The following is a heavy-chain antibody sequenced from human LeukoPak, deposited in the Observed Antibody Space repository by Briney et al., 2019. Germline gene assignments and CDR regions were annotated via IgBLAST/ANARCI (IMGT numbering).Heavy chain of an antibody. CDR1: GFTFGDYA. CDR2: IRSKAYGGTT. V-gene: IGHV3-49*03. J-gene: IGHJ3*02. D-gene: IGHD4-17*01. Sequence: PGGSLRLSCTASGFTFGDYAMSWFRQAPGKGLEWVGFIRSKAYGGTTEYAASVKGRFTISRDDSKSIAYLQMNSLKTEDTAVYYCTRDRGLYGDYVRPDAFDIWGQGTMVTVSS. CDR3: TRDRGLYGDYVRPDAFDI.